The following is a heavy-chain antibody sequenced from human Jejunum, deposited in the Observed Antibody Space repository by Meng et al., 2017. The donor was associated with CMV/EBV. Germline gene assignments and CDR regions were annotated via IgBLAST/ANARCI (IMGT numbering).Heavy chain of an antibody. J-gene: IGHJ4*02. V-gene: IGHV1-46*01. CDR3: ARGSPEVN. CDR1: GYTFSNYY. D-gene: IGHD2-21*01. CDR2: IHPINGST. Sequence: VSCKAAGYTFSNYYVHWVRQAPGQGLEWMGLIHPINGSTTYAQNFQGRVTVTRDTSTTTVHMELRNLRSEDTAVYYCARGSPEVNWGQGTLVTVSS.